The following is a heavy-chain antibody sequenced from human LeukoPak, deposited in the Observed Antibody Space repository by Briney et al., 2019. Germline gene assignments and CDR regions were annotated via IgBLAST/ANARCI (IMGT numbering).Heavy chain of an antibody. D-gene: IGHD6-13*01. V-gene: IGHV1-18*01. CDR2: TSAYNGNT. CDR3: ARPAPGIAAVYYYYYYGMDV. Sequence: ASVKVSCKASGYTFTSYGISWVRQAPGQGLEWMGWTSAYNGNTNYAQKLQGRVTMTTDTSTSTAYMELRSLRSDDTAVYYCARPAPGIAAVYYYYYYGMDVWGQGTTVTVSS. J-gene: IGHJ6*02. CDR1: GYTFTSYG.